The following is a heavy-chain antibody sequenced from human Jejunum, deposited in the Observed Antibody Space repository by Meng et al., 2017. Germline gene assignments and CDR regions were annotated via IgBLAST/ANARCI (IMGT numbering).Heavy chain of an antibody. Sequence: SVTRLVNPSQPLSLTCSVSGDSFNSPDYYWSWIRQPPEKGLEWIGYIYYSGSTYYNPSLKSRVSISGDTSNKQFSLKLTSVTAADTAVYYCARSPYSGSALPFFDYWGQGSLVTVSS. CDR2: IYYSGST. V-gene: IGHV4-30-4*01. J-gene: IGHJ4*02. CDR1: GDSFNSPDYY. D-gene: IGHD1-26*01. CDR3: ARSPYSGSALPFFDY.